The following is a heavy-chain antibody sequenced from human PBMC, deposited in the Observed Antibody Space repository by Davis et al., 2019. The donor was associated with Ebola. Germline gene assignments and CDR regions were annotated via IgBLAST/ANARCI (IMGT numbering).Heavy chain of an antibody. CDR1: GGSISSSSYY. Sequence: SETLSLTCTVSGGSISSSSYYWGWIRQPPGKGLEWIGSIYYSGSTYYNPSLKSRVTISVDTSTNQFSLKLSSVTAADTAVYYCARLVLSGLIAWYYFDYWGQGTLVTVSS. J-gene: IGHJ4*02. V-gene: IGHV4-39*01. CDR3: ARLVLSGLIAWYYFDY. D-gene: IGHD5-12*01. CDR2: IYYSGST.